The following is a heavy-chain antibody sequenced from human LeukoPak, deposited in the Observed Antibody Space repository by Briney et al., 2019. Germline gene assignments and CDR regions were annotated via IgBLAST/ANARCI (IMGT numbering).Heavy chain of an antibody. CDR2: IWYDGSNK. CDR1: GFTFSSYG. Sequence: GGSLRLSCAASGFTFSSYGMHWVRQAPGKGLEWVAIIWYDGSNKNYADSVKGRFTISRDNSKNTLYLQMNSLRAEDTAVYYCARDLSGSSTDWGQGTLVTVSS. CDR3: ARDLSGSSTD. V-gene: IGHV3-33*01. D-gene: IGHD2-15*01. J-gene: IGHJ4*02.